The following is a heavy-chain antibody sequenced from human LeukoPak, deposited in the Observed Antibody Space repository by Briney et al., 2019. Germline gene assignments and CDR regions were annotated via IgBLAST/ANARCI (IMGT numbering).Heavy chain of an antibody. V-gene: IGHV1-69*05. CDR3: ARSGDSSGWDFDY. CDR1: GYTFTSYG. J-gene: IGHJ4*02. D-gene: IGHD6-19*01. CDR2: IIPIFGTA. Sequence: ASVKVSCKASGYTFTSYGISWVRQAPGQGLEWMGGIIPIFGTANYAQKFQGRVTITTDESTSTAYMELSSLRSEDTAVYYCARSGDSSGWDFDYWGQGTLVTVSS.